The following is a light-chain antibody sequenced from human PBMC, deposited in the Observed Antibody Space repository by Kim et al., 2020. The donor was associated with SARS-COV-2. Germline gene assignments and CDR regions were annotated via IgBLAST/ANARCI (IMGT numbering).Light chain of an antibody. CDR1: QSVSSNY. CDR2: GAS. J-gene: IGKJ2*01. Sequence: ATGERATPSCRASQSVSSNYLTWYQQKPGQAPRLLIYGASSRATGIPDRFSGSGAGKDFTLTISGLEAEDFAVYYCQQYGSSPYTFGQGTKLEI. V-gene: IGKV3-20*01. CDR3: QQYGSSPYT.